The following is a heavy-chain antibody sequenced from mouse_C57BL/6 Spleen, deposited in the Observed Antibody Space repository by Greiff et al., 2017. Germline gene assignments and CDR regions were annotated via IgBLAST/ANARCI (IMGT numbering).Heavy chain of an antibody. CDR1: GYSFTDYN. CDR3: ARGGTTVVAPSMDC. J-gene: IGHJ4*01. V-gene: IGHV1-39*01. CDR2: IIPNFGTP. D-gene: IGHD1-1*01. Sequence: EVQLQQSGPELVKPGASVMISCKASGYSFTDYNMNWVKQSIGKSLEWIGVIIPNFGTPRANQQFKGKATLTVDQSASTSYMQLNSLTSEDSTVYYGARGGTTVVAPSMDCWGQGTTVTVSS.